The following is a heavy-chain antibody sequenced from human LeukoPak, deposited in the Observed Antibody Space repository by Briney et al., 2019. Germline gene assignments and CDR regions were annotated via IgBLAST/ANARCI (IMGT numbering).Heavy chain of an antibody. D-gene: IGHD2-15*01. CDR2: IYTSGST. J-gene: IGHJ4*02. V-gene: IGHV4-61*02. CDR3: ARLDGGSFTDY. CDR1: GGSISSGSYY. Sequence: PSETLSLTCTVSGGSISSGSYYWSWIRQPAGKGLEWIGRIYTSGSTNYNPSLKSRVTISVDTSKNQFSLKLSSVTAADTAVYYCARLDGGSFTDYWGQGTLVTVSS.